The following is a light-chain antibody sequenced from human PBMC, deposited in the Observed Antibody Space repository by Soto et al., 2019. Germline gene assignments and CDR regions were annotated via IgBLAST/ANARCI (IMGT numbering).Light chain of an antibody. J-gene: IGLJ2*01. Sequence: QSVLTQAPSASGTPGQRVTISCSGNSSNIGSNTVSWYQQVPGTAPKLLIYSNDQRPSGVPDRFSGSKSGTSASLAIGGLQSEDEADYYCAAWDGSLNGWVFGGGTKVTVL. CDR3: AAWDGSLNGWV. CDR2: SND. V-gene: IGLV1-44*01. CDR1: SSNIGSNT.